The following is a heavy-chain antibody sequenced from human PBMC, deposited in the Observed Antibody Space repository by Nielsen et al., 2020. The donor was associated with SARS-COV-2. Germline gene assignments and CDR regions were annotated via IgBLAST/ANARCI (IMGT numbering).Heavy chain of an antibody. D-gene: IGHD1-20*01. V-gene: IGHV3-30*03. CDR2: ISYDGSNK. CDR3: ARMGKYNWKDIHYYMDV. Sequence: GESLKISCAASGFTFSSYGMHWVRQAPGKGLEWVAVISYDGSNKYYADSVKGRFTISRDNSKNTLYLQMNSLRAEDTAVYYCARMGKYNWKDIHYYMDVWGKGTTVTVSS. CDR1: GFTFSSYG. J-gene: IGHJ6*03.